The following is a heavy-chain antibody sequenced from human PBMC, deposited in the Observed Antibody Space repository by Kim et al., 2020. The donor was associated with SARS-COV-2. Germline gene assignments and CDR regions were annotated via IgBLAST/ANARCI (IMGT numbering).Heavy chain of an antibody. CDR3: ARDATRSSWIDF. Sequence: GGYLRLSCATAGFNFSNFWMSWVRQAPGKGLEWVAGMKEDGTEIHYVGSVRGRFTISRDNAKDLLYLQMDSLRAEDTAVYFCARDATRSSWIDFWGQGSLVTVSS. D-gene: IGHD6-13*01. V-gene: IGHV3-7*05. J-gene: IGHJ4*02. CDR1: GFNFSNFW. CDR2: MKEDGTEI.